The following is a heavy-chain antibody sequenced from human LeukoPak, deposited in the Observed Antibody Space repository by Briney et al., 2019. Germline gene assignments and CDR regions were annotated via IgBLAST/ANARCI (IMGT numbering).Heavy chain of an antibody. CDR2: IYPGDSDT. CDR3: ARGPDIVVVPAARYFDY. J-gene: IGHJ4*02. Sequence: GESLKIYCKGSGYSFTSYWIGWVRQMPGKGLEWMGIIYPGDSDTRYSPSFQGQVTISADKSISTAYLQWSSLKASDTAMYYCARGPDIVVVPAARYFDYWGQGTLVTVSS. CDR1: GYSFTSYW. D-gene: IGHD2-2*01. V-gene: IGHV5-51*01.